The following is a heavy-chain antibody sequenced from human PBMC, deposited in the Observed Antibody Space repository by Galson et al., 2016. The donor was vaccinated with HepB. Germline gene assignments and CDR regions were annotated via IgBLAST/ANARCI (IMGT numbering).Heavy chain of an antibody. J-gene: IGHJ6*02. CDR2: ISPNNGNT. Sequence: SVKVSCKASGYTFRSYSITWVRQAPGQGLEWMGWISPNNGNTNYARNLQGRATMTTDTSTNTAYMELRSLRSDDTAVYYCARARAIFGNAMDVWGLGTTVTVSS. CDR3: ARARAIFGNAMDV. V-gene: IGHV1-18*01. D-gene: IGHD3-3*01. CDR1: GYTFRSYS.